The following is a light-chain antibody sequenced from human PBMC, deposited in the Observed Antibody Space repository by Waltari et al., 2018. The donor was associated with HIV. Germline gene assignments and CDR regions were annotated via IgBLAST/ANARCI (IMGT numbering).Light chain of an antibody. Sequence: NFMLPQPHSVSESPGKTVTISCTRSSGSIASNSVQWSQQPPGSAPTTVIYEDNQRPSGVPDRFSGSIDSSSSSASLTISGLKTEDEADYYCQSYDSSNHYVFGTGTKVTVL. CDR3: QSYDSSNHYV. CDR2: EDN. V-gene: IGLV6-57*03. J-gene: IGLJ1*01. CDR1: SGSIASNS.